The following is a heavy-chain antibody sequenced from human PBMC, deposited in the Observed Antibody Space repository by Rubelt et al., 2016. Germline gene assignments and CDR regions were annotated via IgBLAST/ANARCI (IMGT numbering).Heavy chain of an antibody. CDR1: GGSFSGYY. J-gene: IGHJ2*01. D-gene: IGHD5-24*01. CDR3: ARSGDIGDHYATMDL. Sequence: QVQLQQWGAGLLKPSETLSLTCAVYGGSFSGYYWSWIRQPPGKGLEWIGEINHSGRTNYNPSLKSRVTISIHTSTKQFSLKLDSVTAAETAVYYSARSGDIGDHYATMDLWGRGTLVTVSS. CDR2: INHSGRT. V-gene: IGHV4-34*01.